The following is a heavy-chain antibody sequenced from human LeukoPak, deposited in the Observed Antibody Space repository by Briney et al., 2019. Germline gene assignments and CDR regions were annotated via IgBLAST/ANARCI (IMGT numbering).Heavy chain of an antibody. D-gene: IGHD3-10*01. CDR2: ISAYNGNT. Sequence: ASVKVSCKASGYTFTSYGISWVRQAPGQGLEWMGWISAYNGNTNYAQKLQGRVTMTTDTSTSTAYMELRSLRSDDTAVYYCARAKPWFGEFYYFDYWGQGTLVTVSS. CDR1: GYTFTSYG. J-gene: IGHJ4*02. CDR3: ARAKPWFGEFYYFDY. V-gene: IGHV1-18*04.